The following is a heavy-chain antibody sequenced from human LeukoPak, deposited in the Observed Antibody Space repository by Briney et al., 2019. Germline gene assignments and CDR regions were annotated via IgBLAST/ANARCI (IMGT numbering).Heavy chain of an antibody. Sequence: SETLSLTCAVSGYSISRGYSWGWIRQPPGKRLEWIGNIYHSESTHYNPSLKSRVTISPDTSKNQFSLKLSSVTASDTAVYYCARFDHVWETHGMDAFDLWGQGTMVTVSS. D-gene: IGHD3-16*01. CDR1: GYSISRGYS. V-gene: IGHV4-38-2*01. J-gene: IGHJ3*01. CDR3: ARFDHVWETHGMDAFDL. CDR2: IYHSEST.